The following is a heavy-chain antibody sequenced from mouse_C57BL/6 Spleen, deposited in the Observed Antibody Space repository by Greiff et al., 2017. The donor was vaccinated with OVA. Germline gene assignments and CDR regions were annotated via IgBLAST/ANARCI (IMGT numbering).Heavy chain of an antibody. CDR1: GYAFSSYW. Sequence: VKLQESGAELVKPGASVKISCKASGYAFSSYWMNWVKQRPGKGLEWIGQIYPGDGATNYNGQFKGKATLTADKSSSTAYMQLSSLTAEDAAVYFCASPVYYGSSYFDYWGQGTTLTVSS. D-gene: IGHD1-1*01. V-gene: IGHV1-80*01. CDR3: ASPVYYGSSYFDY. J-gene: IGHJ2*01. CDR2: IYPGDGAT.